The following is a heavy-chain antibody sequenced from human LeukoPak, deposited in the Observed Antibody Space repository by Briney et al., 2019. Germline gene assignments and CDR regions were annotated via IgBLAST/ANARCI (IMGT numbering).Heavy chain of an antibody. Sequence: ASVKVSCKVSGYTLTELSVHWVRQAPGQGLEWMGWISADSGNTKYAQRLQGRVTLTTDTSTSTAYMELRSLRSDDTAVYFCARGGPPSAYYYGSWLSYYYGMDVWGQGTTVTVSS. V-gene: IGHV1-18*01. CDR2: ISADSGNT. CDR1: GYTLTELS. D-gene: IGHD3-10*01. J-gene: IGHJ6*02. CDR3: ARGGPPSAYYYGSWLSYYYGMDV.